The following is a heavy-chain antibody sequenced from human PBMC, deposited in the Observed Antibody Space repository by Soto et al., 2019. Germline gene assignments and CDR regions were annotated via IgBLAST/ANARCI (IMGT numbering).Heavy chain of an antibody. CDR2: IYPADSDT. Sequence: GESLKISCKGSGYSFTSYWIGWVRQMPGKGLEWMGIIYPADSDTRYSPSFQGQVTISADKSISTAYLQGRSLKASDTAMYYCARLSISDSSHFDYWGQGTQVTVSS. D-gene: IGHD2-21*01. J-gene: IGHJ4*02. CDR1: GYSFTSYW. CDR3: ARLSISDSSHFDY. V-gene: IGHV5-51*01.